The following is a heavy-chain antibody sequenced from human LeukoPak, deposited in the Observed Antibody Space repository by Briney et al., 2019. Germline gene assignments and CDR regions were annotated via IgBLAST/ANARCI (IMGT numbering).Heavy chain of an antibody. J-gene: IGHJ5*02. CDR2: IYTSGST. D-gene: IGHD2-2*01. CDR1: GGSISSGSYY. CDR3: ARQDIVVVPAPSGFDP. V-gene: IGHV4-61*02. Sequence: SSETLSLTCAVSGGSISSGSYYWSWLRQPAGKGLEWIGRIYTSGSTNYNPSLKSRVTISVGTSKNQFSLKLSSVTAADTAVYYCARQDIVVVPAPSGFDPWGQGTLVTVSS.